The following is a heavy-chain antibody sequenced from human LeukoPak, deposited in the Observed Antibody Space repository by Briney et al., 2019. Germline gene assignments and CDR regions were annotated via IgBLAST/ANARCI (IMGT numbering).Heavy chain of an antibody. CDR3: ARGLVGWFDP. D-gene: IGHD2-8*02. CDR1: GGSISSGDYY. Sequence: SETLSLTCTVSGGSISSGDYYWTWIRQPPGKGLEWIGYNYYSWSTYYSPSSQGHITTSVDTSKNQFSLQLSSVTAADTAVYYCARGLVGWFDPWGQGALVTVSS. V-gene: IGHV4-30-4*01. CDR2: NYYSWST. J-gene: IGHJ5*02.